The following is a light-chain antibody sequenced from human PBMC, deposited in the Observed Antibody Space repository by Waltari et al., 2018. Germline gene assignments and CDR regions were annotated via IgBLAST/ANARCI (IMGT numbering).Light chain of an antibody. CDR1: QSVSSY. J-gene: IGKJ4*01. CDR2: DAS. V-gene: IGKV3-11*01. CDR3: QQRSNWPPALT. Sequence: EIVLTQSPATLSLSPGERATLSRRASQSVSSYLAWYQQKPGQAPRLLIYDASNRATGIPARFSGSGSGTDVALTISSLEPEDFAVYYCQQRSNWPPALTFGGGTKVEIK.